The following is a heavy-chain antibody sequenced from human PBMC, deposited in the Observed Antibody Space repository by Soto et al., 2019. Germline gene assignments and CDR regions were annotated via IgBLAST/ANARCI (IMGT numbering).Heavy chain of an antibody. Sequence: AGGSLRLSCAASGFTFSSYAMSWVRQAPGKGLEWVSAISGSGGSTYYADSVKGRFTISRDNSKNTLYLQMNSLRAEDTAVYYCAKDPRGYSYGYVDYWGQGTLVTVSS. D-gene: IGHD5-18*01. J-gene: IGHJ4*02. CDR1: GFTFSSYA. CDR3: AKDPRGYSYGYVDY. V-gene: IGHV3-23*01. CDR2: ISGSGGST.